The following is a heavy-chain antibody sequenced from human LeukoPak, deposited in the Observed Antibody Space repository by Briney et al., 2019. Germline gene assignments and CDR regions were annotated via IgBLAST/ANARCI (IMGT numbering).Heavy chain of an antibody. Sequence: PSETLSLTCTVSGGSVSSGSYYWSWIRQPPGKGLEWIGYIYYSGSTYYNPSLKSRVTISVDTSKNQFSLKLSSVTAADTAVYSCARQIAAATLYYFDYWGQGTLVTVSS. D-gene: IGHD6-13*01. V-gene: IGHV4-61*01. CDR3: ARQIAAATLYYFDY. CDR1: GGSVSSGSYY. J-gene: IGHJ4*02. CDR2: IYYSGST.